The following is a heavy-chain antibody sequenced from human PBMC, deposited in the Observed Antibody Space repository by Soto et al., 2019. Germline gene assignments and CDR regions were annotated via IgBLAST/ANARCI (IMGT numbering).Heavy chain of an antibody. J-gene: IGHJ4*02. CDR2: INAGNGNT. Sequence: QVQLVQSGAEEKKPGASVKVSCKASGYTFTSYAMHWVRQAPGQRLEWMGWINAGNGNTKYSQKFQGRVTITRDTSASTAYMELSSLRSEDTAVYYGARSIVVVTALDYWGQRTLVTVSS. CDR3: ARSIVVVTALDY. V-gene: IGHV1-3*05. CDR1: GYTFTSYA. D-gene: IGHD2-21*02.